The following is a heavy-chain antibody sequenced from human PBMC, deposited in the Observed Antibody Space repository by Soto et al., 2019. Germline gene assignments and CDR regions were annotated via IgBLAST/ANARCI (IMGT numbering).Heavy chain of an antibody. CDR3: ASNSGYDFGVDY. V-gene: IGHV3-20*04. D-gene: IGHD5-12*01. Sequence: EVQLVESGGGVVRPGGSLRLSCAASGFTFDDYGMSWVRQAPGKGREWVFGINWNGGSTGYADSVKGRFTISRDNAKISLYLQLNSLRAEDTALYYCASNSGYDFGVDYWGHGTLVTVSS. CDR1: GFTFDDYG. CDR2: INWNGGST. J-gene: IGHJ4*01.